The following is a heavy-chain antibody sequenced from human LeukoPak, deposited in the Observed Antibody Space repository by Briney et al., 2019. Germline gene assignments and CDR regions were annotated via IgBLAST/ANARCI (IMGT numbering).Heavy chain of an antibody. CDR3: ARDRGSSWYEAFGY. J-gene: IGHJ4*02. V-gene: IGHV1-18*01. Sequence: ASVKVSCKASGYTFTSYGISWVRQAPGQGLEWMGWVSSYNGNTNYAQKLQGRDTMTTDTSTSTAYMELRSLRSDDTAVYYCARDRGSSWYEAFGYWGQGTLVTVSS. CDR1: GYTFTSYG. D-gene: IGHD6-13*01. CDR2: VSSYNGNT.